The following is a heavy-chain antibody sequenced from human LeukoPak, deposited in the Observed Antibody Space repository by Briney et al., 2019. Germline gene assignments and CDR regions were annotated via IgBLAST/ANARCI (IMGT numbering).Heavy chain of an antibody. CDR2: IKEDGSEK. CDR3: ARDWVAGVPFDAFDI. V-gene: IGHV3-7*03. Sequence: GGSLRLSCAASGFTLSSYWMSWVRQAPDKGLEWVANIKEDGSEKYYVDSVKGRFTISRDNAKNSLYLHMSSLTAEDTAMYYCARDWVAGVPFDAFDIWGQGTMVSVSS. J-gene: IGHJ3*02. CDR1: GFTLSSYW. D-gene: IGHD3-10*01.